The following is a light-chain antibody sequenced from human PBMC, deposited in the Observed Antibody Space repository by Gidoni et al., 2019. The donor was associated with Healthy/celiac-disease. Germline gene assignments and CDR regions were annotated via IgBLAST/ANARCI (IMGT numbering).Light chain of an antibody. CDR3: SSYTSSSTPYV. J-gene: IGLJ1*01. V-gene: IGLV2-14*01. Sequence: QSALPQPASVSGPPGQSITIPCTGTSSDVGGYNYVSWYQQHPGKAPKLMIYEVSNRPSGVSNRFSGSKSGNTASLTISGLQAEDEADYYCSSYTSSSTPYVFGTGTKVTVL. CDR2: EVS. CDR1: SSDVGGYNY.